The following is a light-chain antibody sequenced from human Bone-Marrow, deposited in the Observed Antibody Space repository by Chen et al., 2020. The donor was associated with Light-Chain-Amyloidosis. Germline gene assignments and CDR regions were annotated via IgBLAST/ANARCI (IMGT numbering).Light chain of an antibody. J-gene: IGLJ1*01. CDR1: SSDVGGDNH. CDR2: EVT. CDR3: SSYTITNTLV. Sequence: QSALTQPASVSGSPGQSITISCTGTSSDVGGDNHVSWYQQHPDKAPKIMIYEVTNRPSWVADRFSSSNSDNAASLTSSGLQTEDEADYFCSSYTITNTLVFGSGTRVTVL. V-gene: IGLV2-14*01.